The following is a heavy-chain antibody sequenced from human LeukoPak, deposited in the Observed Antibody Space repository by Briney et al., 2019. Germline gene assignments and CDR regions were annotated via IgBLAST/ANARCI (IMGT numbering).Heavy chain of an antibody. CDR1: GGSISIYY. CDR2: IYYSGST. V-gene: IGHV4-59*01. Sequence: SETLSLTCTVSGGSISIYYWSWIRQPPGKGLEWIGYIYYSGSTNYNPSLKSRVTISVDTSKNQFSLKLSSVAAADTAVYYCARGPYDSSGYYSSFDYWGQGTLVTVSS. CDR3: ARGPYDSSGYYSSFDY. J-gene: IGHJ4*02. D-gene: IGHD3-22*01.